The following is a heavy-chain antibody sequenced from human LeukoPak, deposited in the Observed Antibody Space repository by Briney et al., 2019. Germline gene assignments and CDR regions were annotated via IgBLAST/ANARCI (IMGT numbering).Heavy chain of an antibody. Sequence: ASVRVSCKASGYTFTSYAMHWVRQAPGQRLEWMGWINAGNGNTKYSQKFQGRVTITADESTSTAYMELSSLRSEDTAVYYCTVVAATDYYYYGMDVWGQGTTVTVSS. CDR1: GYTFTSYA. V-gene: IGHV1-3*01. CDR2: INAGNGNT. J-gene: IGHJ6*02. CDR3: TVVAATDYYYYGMDV. D-gene: IGHD2-15*01.